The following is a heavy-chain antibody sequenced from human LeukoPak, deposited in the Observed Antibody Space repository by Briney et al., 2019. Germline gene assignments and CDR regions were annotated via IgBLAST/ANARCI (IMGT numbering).Heavy chain of an antibody. V-gene: IGHV3-74*03. CDR3: ARGRGLGELAVASFDS. CDR2: LYSDGRSL. D-gene: IGHD6-19*01. Sequence: GSLRLSCAGSGFNFTGYWMHWVRQAPGKGLEWISRLYSDGRSLTYADSVMGRFTISRDNAKNMLYLQMNSLRAEDTAVYYCARGRGLGELAVASFDSWGQGILVTVSS. J-gene: IGHJ4*02. CDR1: GFNFTGYW.